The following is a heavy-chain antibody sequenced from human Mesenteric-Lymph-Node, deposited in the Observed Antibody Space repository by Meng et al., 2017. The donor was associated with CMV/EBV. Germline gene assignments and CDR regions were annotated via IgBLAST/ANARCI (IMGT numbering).Heavy chain of an antibody. D-gene: IGHD4-11*01. J-gene: IGHJ4*02. CDR1: GGTFSSYT. Sequence: SVKVSCKASGGTFSSYTISWVRQAPGQGLEWMGRITPILGIASYAQKFQGRVTITADKSTSTADMELSSLRSEDTAVYYCARDPHDYSNGDYWGQGTLVTVSS. V-gene: IGHV1-69*04. CDR3: ARDPHDYSNGDY. CDR2: ITPILGIA.